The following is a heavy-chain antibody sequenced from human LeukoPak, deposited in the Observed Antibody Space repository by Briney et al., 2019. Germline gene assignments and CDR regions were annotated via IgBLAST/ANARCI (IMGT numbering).Heavy chain of an antibody. CDR2: ISSSGSTI. D-gene: IGHD6-19*01. Sequence: GGSLRLSCAASGFTFSSYEMNWVRQAPGKGLEWVSYISSSGSTIYYADSVKGRFTISRDNAKNSLYLQMNSLRAEDTAVYYCAREPAGYSSGWFDYWGREPWSPSPQ. CDR3: AREPAGYSSGWFDY. CDR1: GFTFSSYE. V-gene: IGHV3-48*03. J-gene: IGHJ4*02.